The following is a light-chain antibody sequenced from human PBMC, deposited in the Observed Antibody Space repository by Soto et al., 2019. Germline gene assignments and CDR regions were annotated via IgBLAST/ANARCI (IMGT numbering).Light chain of an antibody. J-gene: IGKJ1*01. V-gene: IGKV3-15*01. CDR2: GAS. CDR1: ERVGTN. Sequence: EIVMTQSPATLSVSPGDRVTLSCRASERVGTNVAWYQQKPGQSPRLLIYGASVRATGVPARFSCSGSETEFTLTISSLQSEDFAIYHCQQWIRWTFGQGTRLELK. CDR3: QQWIRWT.